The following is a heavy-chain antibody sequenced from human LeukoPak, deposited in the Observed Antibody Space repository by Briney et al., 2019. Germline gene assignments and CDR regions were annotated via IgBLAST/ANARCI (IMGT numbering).Heavy chain of an antibody. CDR3: ARQGNGGYTYGNFDS. Sequence: SETLSLTCTVSGGSITSSGYYWGWIRQPPGKGLEWIGSIYYSGATYYSPSLKSRVTISPDTSENQFSLKLSSVTAADTAVYYCARQGNGGYTYGNFDSWGQGTLVTVSS. D-gene: IGHD5-18*01. CDR2: IYYSGAT. V-gene: IGHV4-39*01. J-gene: IGHJ4*02. CDR1: GGSITSSGYY.